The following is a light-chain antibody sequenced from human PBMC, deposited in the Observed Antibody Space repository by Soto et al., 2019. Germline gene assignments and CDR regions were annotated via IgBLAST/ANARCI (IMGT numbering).Light chain of an antibody. CDR3: QQYNNWPPLT. V-gene: IGKV3-15*01. J-gene: IGKJ4*01. CDR2: RAS. Sequence: EIVMTQSPATLSVSPGETATLSCRASQSVGAHLAWYQQKPGQGPRLVIYRASSRATGIPARFSGSGSGTEFTLTISSLQSEDFAVYYCQQYNNWPPLTFGGGTKVEIK. CDR1: QSVGAH.